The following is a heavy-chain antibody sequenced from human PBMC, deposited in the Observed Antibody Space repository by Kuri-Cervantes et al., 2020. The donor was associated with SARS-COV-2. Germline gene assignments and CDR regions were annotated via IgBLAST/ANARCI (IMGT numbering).Heavy chain of an antibody. CDR3: ARESKYPMMYYYYGMDV. CDR2: IWYDGSNK. J-gene: IGHJ6*02. CDR1: GFTFSSYG. V-gene: IGHV3-33*01. Sequence: GESLKISCAASGFTFSSYGMHWVRQAPGKGLEWVAVIWYDGSNKYYADSVKGRFTISRDNSKNTLYLQMNSLRAEDTAVYYCARESKYPMMYYYYGMDVWAKGPRSPSP. D-gene: IGHD3-22*01.